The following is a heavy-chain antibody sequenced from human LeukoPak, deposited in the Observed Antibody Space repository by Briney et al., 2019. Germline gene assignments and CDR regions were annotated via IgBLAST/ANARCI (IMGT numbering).Heavy chain of an antibody. D-gene: IGHD2-8*01. Sequence: SETLSLTCAVYGGSFSGYYWSWIRQPPGKGLEWIGEINHSGSTNYNPSLKSRVTISVDTSKNQFSLKLSSVTAADTAVYYCAKGSTNARPYYFDYWGQGSLVTVSS. CDR2: INHSGST. CDR3: AKGSTNARPYYFDY. CDR1: GGSFSGYY. V-gene: IGHV4-34*01. J-gene: IGHJ4*02.